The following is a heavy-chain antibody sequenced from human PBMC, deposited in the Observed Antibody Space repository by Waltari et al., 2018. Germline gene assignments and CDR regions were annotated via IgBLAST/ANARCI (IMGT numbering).Heavy chain of an antibody. J-gene: IGHJ6*03. CDR2: IIPIFGTA. Sequence: QVQLVQSGAEVKKPGSSVKVSCKASGGTFSSSAISWVGRARGHGLGGMGGIIPIFGTANYAQKFQGRVTITADESTSTAYMELSSLRSEDTAVYYCARGGGSSWYGDYYYYYYMDVWGKGTTVTVSS. V-gene: IGHV1-69*01. CDR1: GGTFSSSA. D-gene: IGHD6-13*01. CDR3: ARGGGSSWYGDYYYYYYMDV.